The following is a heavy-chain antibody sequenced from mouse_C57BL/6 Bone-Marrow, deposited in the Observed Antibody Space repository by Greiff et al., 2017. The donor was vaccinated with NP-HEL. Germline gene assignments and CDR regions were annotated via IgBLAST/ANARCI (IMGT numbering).Heavy chain of an antibody. Sequence: QVQLQQSGPELVKPGASVKISCKASGYAFSSSWMNWVKQRPGKGLEWIGRIYPGDGDTNYNGKFKGKATLTADKSSSTAYMKLSSLTSEDAAVYFSARNTSDCSMDFEVWGTGATVTVS. J-gene: IGHJ1*03. CDR3: ARNTSDCSMDFEV. D-gene: IGHD2-3*01. CDR2: IYPGDGDT. V-gene: IGHV1-82*01. CDR1: GYAFSSSW.